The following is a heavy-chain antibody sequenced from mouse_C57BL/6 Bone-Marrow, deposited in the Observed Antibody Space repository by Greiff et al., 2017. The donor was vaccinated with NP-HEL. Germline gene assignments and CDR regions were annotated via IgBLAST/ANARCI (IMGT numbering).Heavy chain of an antibody. CDR2: INPNNGGT. V-gene: IGHV1-26*01. Sequence: EVQLQQSGPELVKPGASVKISCKASGYTFTDYYMNWVKQSHGKSLEWIGDINPNNGGTSYNQKFKGKATLTVDKSSSTAYMELRSLTSEDSAVYYCARKAGPSYYFDYWGQGTTLTVSS. CDR1: GYTFTDYY. J-gene: IGHJ2*01. CDR3: ARKAGPSYYFDY. D-gene: IGHD3-2*02.